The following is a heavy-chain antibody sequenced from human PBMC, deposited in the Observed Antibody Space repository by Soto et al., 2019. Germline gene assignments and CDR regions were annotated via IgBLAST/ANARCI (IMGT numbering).Heavy chain of an antibody. CDR1: GGSISSGGYY. J-gene: IGHJ4*02. CDR2: IYYSGST. D-gene: IGHD3-22*01. Sequence: QVQLQESGPGLVKPSQTLSLTCTVSGGSISSGGYYWSWIRQHPGKGLEWIGYIYYSGSTYYNPSLKSRVTISVDTSKNQFSLKLSSVTAADTAVYYCARSCPYYYDSSVSFYFDYWGQGTLVTVSS. CDR3: ARSCPYYYDSSVSFYFDY. V-gene: IGHV4-31*03.